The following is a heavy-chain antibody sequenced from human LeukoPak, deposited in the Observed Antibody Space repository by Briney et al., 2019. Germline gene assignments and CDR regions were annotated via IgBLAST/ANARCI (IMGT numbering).Heavy chain of an antibody. CDR2: IIPIGGTA. J-gene: IGHJ4*02. CDR1: VGTFSSYA. Sequence: SVKVSCEASVGTFSSYAISWVRQAPRQGLECMGGIIPIGGTANYAQKFQGRVTITADESTSTAYMELRGVTSEGVAVYYCARDQQTGAAAGPFDYWGQGTLVTVSS. V-gene: IGHV1-69*13. D-gene: IGHD6-13*01. CDR3: ARDQQTGAAAGPFDY.